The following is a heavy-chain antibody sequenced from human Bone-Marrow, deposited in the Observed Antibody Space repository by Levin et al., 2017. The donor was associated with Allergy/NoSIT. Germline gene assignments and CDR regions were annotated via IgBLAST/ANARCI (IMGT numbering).Heavy chain of an antibody. J-gene: IGHJ4*02. CDR2: IGSRSTTI. D-gene: IGHD2-8*01. Sequence: PGGSLRLSCTVSGFSFSDYYMNWIRQAPGKGLEWVSYIGSRSTTIYYAESVKGRFTISRDNANNSLYLQMNRLKAEDTAMYYCARGINEDWGQGTLVTVSS. V-gene: IGHV3-11*01. CDR1: GFSFSDYY. CDR3: ARGINED.